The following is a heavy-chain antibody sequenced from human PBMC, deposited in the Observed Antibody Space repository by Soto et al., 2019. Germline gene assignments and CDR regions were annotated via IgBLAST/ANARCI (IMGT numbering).Heavy chain of an antibody. CDR1: GYAFTSYY. Sequence: GASVKVSCKASGYAFTSYYMHWVRQAPGQGLEWMGIINPSGGSTNYAQKLQGRVAMTRDTSTSTVYMELNSLRSEDTAVYYCARDSPPQPAFDIWGQGTMVTVSS. D-gene: IGHD5-18*01. V-gene: IGHV1-46*01. CDR3: ARDSPPQPAFDI. J-gene: IGHJ3*02. CDR2: INPSGGST.